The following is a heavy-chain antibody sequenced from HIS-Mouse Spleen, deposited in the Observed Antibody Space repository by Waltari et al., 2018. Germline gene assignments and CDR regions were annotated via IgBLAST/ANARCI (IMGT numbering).Heavy chain of an antibody. CDR2: INPNSGGT. D-gene: IGHD6-6*01. Sequence: QVQLVQSGAEVKKPGASVKVSCKASGYTFTGYYMHWVRQAPGQGLEWMGWINPNSGGTNYAQKFQGRVTMTRDTSISTAYMELSRLRSDDTAVYYCARDLGARHYYYYGMDVWGQGTTVTVSS. CDR3: ARDLGARHYYYYGMDV. J-gene: IGHJ6*02. CDR1: GYTFTGYY. V-gene: IGHV1-2*02.